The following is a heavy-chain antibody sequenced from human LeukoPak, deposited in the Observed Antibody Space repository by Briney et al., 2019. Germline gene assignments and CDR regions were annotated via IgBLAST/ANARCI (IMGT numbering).Heavy chain of an antibody. V-gene: IGHV3-53*01. CDR1: GFTVSSNY. CDR2: IYSGGST. Sequence: GGSLGLSCAASGFTVSSNYMSWVRQAPGRGLEWVSVIYSGGSTYYADSVKGRFTISRDNSKNTLYLQMNSLRAEDTAVYYCARAEKPNWGNYYYYCMDVWGKGTTVTVSS. CDR3: ARAEKPNWGNYYYYCMDV. J-gene: IGHJ6*03. D-gene: IGHD7-27*01.